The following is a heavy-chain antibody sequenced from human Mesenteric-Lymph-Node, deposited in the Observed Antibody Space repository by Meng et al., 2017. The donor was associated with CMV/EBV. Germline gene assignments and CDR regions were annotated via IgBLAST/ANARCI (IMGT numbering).Heavy chain of an antibody. D-gene: IGHD2-2*02. J-gene: IGHJ6*02. CDR1: GYTFTGYY. CDR3: AREEIVVVPAAIPGVSYYYYGMDV. CDR2: INPNSGGT. V-gene: IGHV1-2*02. Sequence: ASVKVSCKASGYTFTGYYMHWVRQAPGQGLEWMGWINPNSGGTNYAQKFQGRVTMTRDTSISTAYMELSRLRSDDTAVYYCAREEIVVVPAAIPGVSYYYYGMDVWGQGTTVTVSS.